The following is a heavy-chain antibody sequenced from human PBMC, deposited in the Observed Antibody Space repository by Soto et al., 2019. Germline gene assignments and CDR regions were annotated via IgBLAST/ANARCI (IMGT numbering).Heavy chain of an antibody. CDR2: IKWNSGSI. Sequence: PGGSLRLSCAASGFTFDDYAMNWVRQVTGKGMEWVSGIKWNSGSIGYGDSVKGRFAISRDSAQNSLHLQMNSLSAEDTAFYYCVKDESINWYSGHFRHWGQGTLVTVSS. V-gene: IGHV3-9*01. J-gene: IGHJ1*01. CDR1: GFTFDDYA. CDR3: VKDESINWYSGHFRH. D-gene: IGHD6-13*01.